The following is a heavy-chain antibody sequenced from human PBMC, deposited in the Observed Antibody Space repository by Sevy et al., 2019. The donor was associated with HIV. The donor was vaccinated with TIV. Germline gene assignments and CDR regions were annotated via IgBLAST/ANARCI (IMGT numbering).Heavy chain of an antibody. CDR2: NNDVGST. CDR1: GGSFNGYF. Sequence: SETLSLTCAVYGGSFNGYFWSWIRHSPGKGLEWIGENNDVGSTRYNPSLKSRVTISVDTSKSQFSLKLTTVTAADTAVYFGAGVPTLYGSGSYYREYYFDSWGQGTLVTVSS. D-gene: IGHD3-10*01. V-gene: IGHV4-34*01. CDR3: AGVPTLYGSGSYYREYYFDS. J-gene: IGHJ4*02.